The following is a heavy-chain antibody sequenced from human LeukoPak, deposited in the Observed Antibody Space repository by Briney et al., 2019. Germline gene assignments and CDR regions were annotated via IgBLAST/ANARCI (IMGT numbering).Heavy chain of an antibody. V-gene: IGHV4-59*01. CDR1: GGSISSYY. D-gene: IGHD3-9*01. CDR3: ARVISTVPKRAGKWFDP. CDR2: IYYSGST. Sequence: SETLSLTCTVSGGSISSYYWSWIQQPPGKGLEWIGYIYYSGSTNYNPSLKSRVTISVDTSKNQFSLKLSSVTAADTAVYYCARVISTVPKRAGKWFDPWGQGTLVTVSS. J-gene: IGHJ5*02.